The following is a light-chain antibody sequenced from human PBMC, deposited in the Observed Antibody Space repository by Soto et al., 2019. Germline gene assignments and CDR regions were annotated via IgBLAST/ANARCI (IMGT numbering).Light chain of an antibody. CDR2: DAS. J-gene: IGKJ1*01. Sequence: IVLTQSPGTLSLSQGERATLSCRASQSFSSSSLAWYQQKRGQAPRLLIHDASSRATGIPDRFSGSGSGTDFTLTISRLEPEDFAVYYCQQYGGSPRTFGQGTNVEVK. CDR3: QQYGGSPRT. CDR1: QSFSSSS. V-gene: IGKV3-20*01.